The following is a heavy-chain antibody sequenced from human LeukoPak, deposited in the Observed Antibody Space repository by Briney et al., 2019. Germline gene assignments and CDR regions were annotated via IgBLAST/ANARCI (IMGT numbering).Heavy chain of an antibody. CDR1: GGTFSSYA. J-gene: IGHJ4*02. D-gene: IGHD6-19*01. Sequence: SVKVSCKASGGTFSSYAISWVRQAPGQGLEWMGRIIPIFGTANYAQKFQGRVTITTDESTSTAYMELSSLRSEDTAVYYCARIPIAVAGRWYYFDYWGQGTLLTVSS. CDR2: IIPIFGTA. CDR3: ARIPIAVAGRWYYFDY. V-gene: IGHV1-69*05.